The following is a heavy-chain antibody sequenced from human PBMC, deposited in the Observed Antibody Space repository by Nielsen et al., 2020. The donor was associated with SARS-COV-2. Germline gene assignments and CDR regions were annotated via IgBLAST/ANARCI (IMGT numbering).Heavy chain of an antibody. CDR1: GFTFSSYA. CDR3: AKDRERYSSSWSHAFDI. D-gene: IGHD6-13*01. V-gene: IGHV3-23*01. Sequence: GGSLRLSCAASGFTFSSYAMSWVRQAPGKGLEWVSAISDSGGSTYYADSVKGRFTISRDNSKNTLYLQMNSLRAEDTAVYYCAKDRERYSSSWSHAFDIWGQGTMVTVSS. CDR2: ISDSGGST. J-gene: IGHJ3*02.